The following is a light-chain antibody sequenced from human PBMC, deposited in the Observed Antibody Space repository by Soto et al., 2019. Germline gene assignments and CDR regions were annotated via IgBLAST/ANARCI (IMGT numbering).Light chain of an antibody. Sequence: AIQMTPSPSSLSASVGDRFTISCRASQGIGNALGCYQQNPGKPPKVLIYGASNLQSGVPPRFSGSGSGTGFTLAISSLQPEDSATYYCLQDINYPWTFGQGTKVDIK. CDR3: LQDINYPWT. J-gene: IGKJ1*01. CDR2: GAS. CDR1: QGIGNA. V-gene: IGKV1-6*01.